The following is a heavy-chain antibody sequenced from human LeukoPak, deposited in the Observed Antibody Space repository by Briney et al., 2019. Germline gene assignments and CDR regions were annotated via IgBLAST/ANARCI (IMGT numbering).Heavy chain of an antibody. CDR1: GFTFSSYA. Sequence: GSLRLSCAASGFTFSSYAMSWVRQAPGKGLEWVSAISGSGGSTYYADSVKGRFTISRDNSKNTLYLQMNSLRAEDTAVYYCAKDGFGEWGCYYYYGMDVWGKGTTVTVSS. J-gene: IGHJ6*04. CDR2: ISGSGGST. CDR3: AKDGFGEWGCYYYYGMDV. D-gene: IGHD3-10*01. V-gene: IGHV3-23*01.